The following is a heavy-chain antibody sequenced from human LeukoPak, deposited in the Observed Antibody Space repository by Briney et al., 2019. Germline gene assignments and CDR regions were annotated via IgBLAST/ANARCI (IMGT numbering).Heavy chain of an antibody. CDR1: GGTFSSYA. J-gene: IGHJ6*04. CDR2: IIPIFGTA. V-gene: IGHV1-69*01. CDR3: ARDAGYCSSTSCSPTEYYYYGMDV. Sequence: ASVKVSCKASGGTFSSYAISWVRQAPGQGLEWMGGIIPIFGTANYAQKFQGRVTITADESTSTAYMELSSLRSDDTAVYYCARDAGYCSSTSCSPTEYYYYGMDVWGKGTTVTVSS. D-gene: IGHD2-2*03.